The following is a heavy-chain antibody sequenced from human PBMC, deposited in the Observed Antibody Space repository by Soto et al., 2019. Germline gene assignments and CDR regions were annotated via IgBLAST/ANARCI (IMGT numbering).Heavy chain of an antibody. CDR2: IYYSGST. D-gene: IGHD3-22*01. CDR3: ARQSTMIVAPLDV. Sequence: QLQLQESGPGLVKPSETLSLTCTVSGGSISSSSYYWGWIRQPPGKGLEWIGSIYYSGSTYYNPSLKSRVTISVDTSKNQFSLKLSSVTAADTAVYYCARQSTMIVAPLDVWGQGTTVTVSS. CDR1: GGSISSSSYY. V-gene: IGHV4-39*01. J-gene: IGHJ6*02.